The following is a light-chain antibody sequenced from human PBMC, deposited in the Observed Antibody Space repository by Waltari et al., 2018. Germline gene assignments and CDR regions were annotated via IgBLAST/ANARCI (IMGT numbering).Light chain of an antibody. CDR3: QQYNNWPLF. Sequence: EIVMTQSPATLSVSPGERATLSCRASQSVSSNLAWYQQKPGQAPRLLIYGASTRATGIPARFSGSGSGTEFTLTISSIQSEDFAVYYCQQYNNWPLFFGQGTRLEIK. J-gene: IGKJ5*01. V-gene: IGKV3-15*01. CDR1: QSVSSN. CDR2: GAS.